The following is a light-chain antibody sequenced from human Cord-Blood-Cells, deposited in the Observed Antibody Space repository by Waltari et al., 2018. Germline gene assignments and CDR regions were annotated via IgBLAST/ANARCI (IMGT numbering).Light chain of an antibody. CDR3: QQYGSSFT. Sequence: EIVLTQSPGTLSLPPGERANLSCRDSQSVSSSYLAWYQQTPGQAPRLLIYGASSRATGIPDMFSGSGSGTDFTLTISRLEPEYFAVYYCQQYGSSFTFGPGTKVDIK. J-gene: IGKJ3*01. V-gene: IGKV3-20*01. CDR2: GAS. CDR1: QSVSSSY.